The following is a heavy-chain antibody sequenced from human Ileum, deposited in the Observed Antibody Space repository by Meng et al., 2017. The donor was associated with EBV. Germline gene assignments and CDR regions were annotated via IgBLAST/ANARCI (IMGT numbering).Heavy chain of an antibody. Sequence: QGQLQGPGPGLWKPSGTLSLTCAVPGGSISSSNWWSWVRQPPGKGLEWIGEIYHSGSTNYNPSLKSRVTISVDKSKNQFSLNLSSVTAADTAVYYCARVGQWLPIDYWGQGTLVTVSS. CDR1: GGSISSSNW. CDR2: IYHSGST. V-gene: IGHV4-4*02. D-gene: IGHD6-19*01. CDR3: ARVGQWLPIDY. J-gene: IGHJ4*02.